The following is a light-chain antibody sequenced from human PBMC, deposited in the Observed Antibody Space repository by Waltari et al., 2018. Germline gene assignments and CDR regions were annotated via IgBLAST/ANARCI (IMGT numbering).Light chain of an antibody. CDR1: SANIGSNP. V-gene: IGLV1-44*01. CDR3: AAWDDSLSGYV. CDR2: NNG. Sequence: QSVLTQPPSASGTPGQRVTISCSGRSANIGSNPVNWYQQLPGTAPKLLINNNGQRPSGVADRCSGSKSGTSASLAISGLLADDEAEYYCAAWDDSLSGYVFGTGTNVSVL. J-gene: IGLJ1*01.